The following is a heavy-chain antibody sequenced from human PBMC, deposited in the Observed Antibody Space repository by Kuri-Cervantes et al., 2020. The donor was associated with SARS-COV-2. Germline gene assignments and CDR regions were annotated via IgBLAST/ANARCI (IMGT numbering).Heavy chain of an antibody. V-gene: IGHV3-23*01. Sequence: GGSLRLSCAASGFTFSDYYMSWIRQAPGKGLEWVSAISGSGGSTYYADSVKGRFTISRDNSKNALYLQMNSLRAKDTAVYYCAKAQTGRSPDAFDIWGQGTMVTVSS. CDR3: AKAQTGRSPDAFDI. CDR2: ISGSGGST. CDR1: GFTFSDYY. D-gene: IGHD1-1*01. J-gene: IGHJ3*02.